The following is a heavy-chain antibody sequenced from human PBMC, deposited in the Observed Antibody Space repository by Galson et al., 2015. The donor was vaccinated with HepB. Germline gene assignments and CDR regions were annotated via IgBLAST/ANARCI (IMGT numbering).Heavy chain of an antibody. Sequence: SETLSLTCTVSAGSISGHFGGWVRQPPGKGLEWIGYIYYSGRTNYNPSLKSRVTMSVDTSRNQFSLRLTSVTAADTAVYYCARGSWDSGTRLFDYWGRGTLVTVSS. J-gene: IGHJ4*02. CDR1: AGSISGHF. CDR3: ARGSWDSGTRLFDY. CDR2: IYYSGRT. D-gene: IGHD3-10*01. V-gene: IGHV4-59*11.